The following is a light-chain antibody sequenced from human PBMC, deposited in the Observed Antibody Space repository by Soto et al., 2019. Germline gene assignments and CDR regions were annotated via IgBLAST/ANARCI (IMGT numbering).Light chain of an antibody. CDR2: GGA. J-gene: IGKJ3*01. CDR1: ESVASNY. CDR3: QQYGGAPFT. Sequence: EIVLTQSPGTLSLSPGETATLSCRASESVASNYLAWYQQKPGQAPRLLMYGGATRATDVPDRFSGSGSGTDFALTISRLEPEDSAVYYCQQYGGAPFTFGPGTRVDVK. V-gene: IGKV3-20*01.